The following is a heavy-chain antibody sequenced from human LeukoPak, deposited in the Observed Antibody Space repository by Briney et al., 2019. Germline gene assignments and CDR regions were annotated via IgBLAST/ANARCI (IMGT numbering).Heavy chain of an antibody. Sequence: SETLSLTCTVSGGSISSYYWSWIRQPPGKGLEWIGYIYYSGSTYYNPSLMGRVTISVDTSENQFSLKLSSVTAADTAVYYCARGLPYGYIDYWGQGTLVTVSS. J-gene: IGHJ4*02. CDR3: ARGLPYGYIDY. D-gene: IGHD5-18*01. CDR2: IYYSGST. V-gene: IGHV4-59*08. CDR1: GGSISSYY.